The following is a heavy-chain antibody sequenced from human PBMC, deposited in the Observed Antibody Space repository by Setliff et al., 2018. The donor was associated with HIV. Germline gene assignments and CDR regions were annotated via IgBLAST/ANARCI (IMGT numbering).Heavy chain of an antibody. Sequence: PSETLSLTCTVSGGSISSGDYYWSWIRQHPGRGLEWIGYIHYTGSTYYDPSLKSRLTISVDTSKNQFSLKLRSVTAADTAVYHCARMFRSRYSGSPEYFQRWGQGTLVTVSS. CDR3: ARMFRSRYSGSPEYFQR. D-gene: IGHD1-26*01. CDR1: GGSISSGDYY. V-gene: IGHV4-31*03. J-gene: IGHJ1*01. CDR2: IHYTGST.